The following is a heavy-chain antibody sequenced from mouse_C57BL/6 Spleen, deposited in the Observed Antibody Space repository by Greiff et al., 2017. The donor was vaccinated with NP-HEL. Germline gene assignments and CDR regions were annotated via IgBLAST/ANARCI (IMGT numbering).Heavy chain of an antibody. V-gene: IGHV1-15*01. D-gene: IGHD1-1*01. J-gene: IGHJ3*01. CDR1: GYTFTDYE. CDR3: TRRDYYGSSYPWFAY. CDR2: IDPETGGT. Sequence: QVQLKQSGAELVRPGASVTLSCKASGYTFTDYEMHWVKQTPVHGLEWIGAIDPETGGTAYNQKFKGKAILTADKSSSTAYMELRSPTSEDSAVYYCTRRDYYGSSYPWFAYWGQGTLVTVSA.